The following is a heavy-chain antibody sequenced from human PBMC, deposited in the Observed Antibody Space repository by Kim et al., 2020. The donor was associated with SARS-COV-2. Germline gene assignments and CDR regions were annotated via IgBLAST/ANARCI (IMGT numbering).Heavy chain of an antibody. D-gene: IGHD2-15*01. Sequence: SRVTISVDTSKNQFALKLSSVTAADTAVYYCARFGRWVVVAASPRNWFDPWGQGTLVTVSS. V-gene: IGHV4-34*01. CDR3: ARFGRWVVVAASPRNWFDP. J-gene: IGHJ5*02.